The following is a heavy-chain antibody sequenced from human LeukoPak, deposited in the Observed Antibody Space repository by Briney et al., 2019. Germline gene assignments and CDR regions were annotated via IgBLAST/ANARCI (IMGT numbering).Heavy chain of an antibody. V-gene: IGHV3-21*06. CDR2: ISSTSSHI. J-gene: IGHJ4*02. D-gene: IGHD2-15*01. CDR3: AREPHCSGGSCYFDY. Sequence: GGSLRLSCAASGFSLITYNMNWVRQAPGKGLEWFSPISSTSSHIYYADSVKGRFTISRDNAKNSLYLQMNSLRAEDTAVYYCAREPHCSGGSCYFDYWGQGTLVTVSS. CDR1: GFSLITYN.